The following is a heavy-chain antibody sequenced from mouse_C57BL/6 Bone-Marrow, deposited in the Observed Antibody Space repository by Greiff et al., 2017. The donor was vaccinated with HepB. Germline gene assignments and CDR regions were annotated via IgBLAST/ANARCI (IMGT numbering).Heavy chain of an antibody. CDR2: INPSTGDT. J-gene: IGHJ3*01. D-gene: IGHD2-5*01. V-gene: IGHV1-42*01. CDR3: ESSGYYSNYGAY. CDR1: GYSFTGYY. Sequence: VQLKQSGPELVKPGASVKISCKASGYSFTGYYMNWVKQSPEKSLEWIGEINPSTGDTTYNQKFKAKATLTVDKSSSTAYMQLKSLTSEDSAVYYCESSGYYSNYGAYWGQGTLVTVSA.